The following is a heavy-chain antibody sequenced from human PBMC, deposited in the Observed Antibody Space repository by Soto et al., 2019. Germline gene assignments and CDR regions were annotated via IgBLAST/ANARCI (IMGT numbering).Heavy chain of an antibody. J-gene: IGHJ3*02. CDR2: ISSSSSYI. D-gene: IGHD3-22*01. CDR1: GFTFSSYS. Sequence: EVQLVESGGGLVKPGGSLRLSCAASGFTFSSYSMNWVRQAPGKGLEWVSSISSSSSYIYYADSVKGRFTISRDNAKSSLYLQMNSLRAEDTAVYYCARGSRYYDTGGAFDIWGQGTMVTVSS. CDR3: ARGSRYYDTGGAFDI. V-gene: IGHV3-21*01.